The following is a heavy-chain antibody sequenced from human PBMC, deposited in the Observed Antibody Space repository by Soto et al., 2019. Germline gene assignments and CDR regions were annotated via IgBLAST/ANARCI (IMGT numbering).Heavy chain of an antibody. J-gene: IGHJ6*02. CDR2: IIPIFGTA. V-gene: IGHV1-69*13. CDR3: SSIREVATIGYYYYGMDV. Sequence: SVKVSCKASGGPFSSYAISWVRQAPGQGLEWTGGIIPIFGTANYAQKFQGRVTITADESTSSAYMELSSLRSEDTAVSYFSSIREVATIGYYYYGMDVWGQGTTVTVSS. CDR1: GGPFSSYA. D-gene: IGHD5-12*01.